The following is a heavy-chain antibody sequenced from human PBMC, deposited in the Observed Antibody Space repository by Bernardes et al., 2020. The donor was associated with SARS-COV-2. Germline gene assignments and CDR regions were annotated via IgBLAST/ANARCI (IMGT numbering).Heavy chain of an antibody. V-gene: IGHV3-33*01. CDR1: GFTISRYG. D-gene: IGHD6-19*01. J-gene: IGHJ6*02. Sequence: GGYLSPSSAASGFTISRYGMHWVRPAPGKGLEWVAVIWYDGSNKYYADSVKGRFTISRDNSKNTLYLQMNSLRAEDTAVYYCAREYSSGWYFMDVWGQGTTVTVSS. CDR2: IWYDGSNK. CDR3: AREYSSGWYFMDV.